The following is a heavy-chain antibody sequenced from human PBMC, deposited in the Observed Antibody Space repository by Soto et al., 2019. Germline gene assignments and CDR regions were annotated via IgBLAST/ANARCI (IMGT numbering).Heavy chain of an antibody. D-gene: IGHD6-13*01. J-gene: IGHJ6*02. CDR1: GYTFTSYA. Sequence: ASVKVSCKASGYTFTSYAMHWVRQAPGQRLEWMGWINAGNGNTKYSQKFQGRVTITRDTSASTAYMELSSLRSEDTAVYYCARAGIAAAGTYYYYGMDVWGQGTTVTVSS. CDR3: ARAGIAAAGTYYYYGMDV. CDR2: INAGNGNT. V-gene: IGHV1-3*01.